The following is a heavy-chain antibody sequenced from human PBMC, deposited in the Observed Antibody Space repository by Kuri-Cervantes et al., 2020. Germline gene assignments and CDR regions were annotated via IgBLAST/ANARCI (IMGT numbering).Heavy chain of an antibody. V-gene: IGHV4-59*01. CDR1: GGSISSYY. CDR3: ARSFRPYYDFWSGYFNWFDP. J-gene: IGHJ5*02. CDR2: IYYSGST. D-gene: IGHD3-3*01. Sequence: SETLSLTCTVSGGSISSYYWSWIRQPPGKGLEWIGYIYYSGSTNYNPSLKSRVTISVDTSKNQFSLKLSSVTAADTAVYYCARSFRPYYDFWSGYFNWFDPRGQGTLVTVSS.